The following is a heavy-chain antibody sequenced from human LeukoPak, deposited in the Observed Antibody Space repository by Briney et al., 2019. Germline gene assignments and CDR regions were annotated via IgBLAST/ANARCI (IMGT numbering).Heavy chain of an antibody. J-gene: IGHJ4*02. CDR3: MRHEEEDGYNAKPFDF. D-gene: IGHD5-24*01. Sequence: PSETLSLTCTVSGGSISNSNYYWGWVRQPPGKGLEWIGTIYYSGNTYYNPSLKSRVTISVDTSKNQFSLRLSSVTAADTAVYFCMRHEEEDGYNAKPFDFWGQGILVTVSS. V-gene: IGHV4-39*01. CDR1: GGSISNSNYY. CDR2: IYYSGNT.